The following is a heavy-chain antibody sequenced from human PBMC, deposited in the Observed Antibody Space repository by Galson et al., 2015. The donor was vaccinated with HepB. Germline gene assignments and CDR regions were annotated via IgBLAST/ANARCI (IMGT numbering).Heavy chain of an antibody. CDR2: ISYDGSDK. V-gene: IGHV3-30*18. J-gene: IGHJ4*02. Sequence: SLRLSCAASGFTFSSYGMHWVRQAPGKGLEWVAVISYDGSDKHYADSVKGRFTISRDNSKNTLSLQMNSLRPEDTATYYCAKAVVKRGFSRYGSDYWGQGTLVTVSS. CDR3: AKAVVKRGFSRYGSDY. D-gene: IGHD5-12*01. CDR1: GFTFSSYG.